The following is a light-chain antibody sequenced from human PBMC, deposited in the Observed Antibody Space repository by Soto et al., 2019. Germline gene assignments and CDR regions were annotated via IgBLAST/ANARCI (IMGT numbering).Light chain of an antibody. V-gene: IGKV3-11*01. J-gene: IGKJ4*01. CDR1: QSISSQ. CDR2: DAS. CDR3: QQRSSAPLT. Sequence: EIVLTQSPATLSLSPGDRATLSCRASQSISSQLAWYQQKPGQAPRLLICDASTRATGIPARFSGSGSGTDFTLTISSLEPEDVAVYYCQQRSSAPLTFGGGTKVEIK.